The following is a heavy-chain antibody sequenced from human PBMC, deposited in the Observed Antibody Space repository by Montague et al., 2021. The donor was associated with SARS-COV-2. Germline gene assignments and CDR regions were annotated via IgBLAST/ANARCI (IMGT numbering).Heavy chain of an antibody. J-gene: IGHJ4*02. CDR1: GFSFTSYS. CDR3: ASAAVALTTVVTGYYFDY. CDR2: ISSTGTYI. D-gene: IGHD4-11*01. V-gene: IGHV3-21*01. Sequence: SLRLSCAASGFSFTSYSMNWVRQAPGKGLECVSSISSTGTYIYYSDSVKGRFTISRDNAKNSLYLQMNSLRAEDTAVYFCASAAVALTTVVTGYYFDYWGQGTLVTVSS.